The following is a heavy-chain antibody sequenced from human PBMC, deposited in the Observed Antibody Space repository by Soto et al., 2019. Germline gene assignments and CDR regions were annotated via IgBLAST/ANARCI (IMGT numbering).Heavy chain of an antibody. CDR1: AFSLTSCS. V-gene: IGHV3-23*01. Sequence: GGSLRLSCVTSAFSLTSCSMSWVRQTPGKGLEWVSALSRSGGAAYYADSVKGRFTISRDTSTNTLYLQMSNLRAEDTAIYYCAKGEMATIRNSFDPWGQGTLVTVSS. J-gene: IGHJ5*02. D-gene: IGHD5-12*01. CDR2: LSRSGGAA. CDR3: AKGEMATIRNSFDP.